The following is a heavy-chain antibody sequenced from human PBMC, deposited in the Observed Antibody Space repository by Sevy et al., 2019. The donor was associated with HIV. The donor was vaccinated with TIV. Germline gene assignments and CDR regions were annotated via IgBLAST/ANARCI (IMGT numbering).Heavy chain of an antibody. V-gene: IGHV1-24*01. D-gene: IGHD1-7*01. CDR2: FDPEDGET. J-gene: IGHJ4*02. CDR1: GYTLTELS. Sequence: ASVKVSCKVSGYTLTELSMHWVRQAPGKGLEWMGGFDPEDGETIYAQKFQGRVTMTEDTSTDTAHMELSSLRSEDTAVYYCATGRTLITGTTFDYWCQGTLVTVSS. CDR3: ATGRTLITGTTFDY.